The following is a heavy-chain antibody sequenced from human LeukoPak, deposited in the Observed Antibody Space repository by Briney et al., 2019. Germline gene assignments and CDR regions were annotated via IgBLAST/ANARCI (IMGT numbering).Heavy chain of an antibody. D-gene: IGHD6-13*01. CDR2: LHYSGST. CDR3: ARHRAADPSDAFDI. V-gene: IGHV4-39*01. J-gene: IGHJ3*02. Sequence: QSSETLSLTCTVSGGTISTSSYYWGWIRQPPGKGLEWIGTLHYSGSTYHNPSLKSRVTISVDTSKNRFSLKLSSLTVAETAVYYCARHRAADPSDAFDIWGQGTMVTVS. CDR1: GGTISTSSYY.